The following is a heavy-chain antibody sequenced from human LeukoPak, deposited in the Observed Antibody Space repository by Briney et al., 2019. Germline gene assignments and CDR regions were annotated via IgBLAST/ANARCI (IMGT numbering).Heavy chain of an antibody. V-gene: IGHV3-48*02. CDR1: GFTFSSYS. CDR3: ARNYDSSGYYYVGVDY. J-gene: IGHJ4*02. Sequence: PGGSLRLSCAASGFTFSSYSMNWVRQAPGKGLEWVSYISSSSSTIYYADSVKGRFTISRDNAKNSLYLKMNSLRDEDTAVYYCARNYDSSGYYYVGVDYWGQGTLVTVSS. D-gene: IGHD3-22*01. CDR2: ISSSSSTI.